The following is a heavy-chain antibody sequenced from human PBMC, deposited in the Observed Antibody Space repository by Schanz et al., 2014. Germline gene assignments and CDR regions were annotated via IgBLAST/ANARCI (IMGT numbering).Heavy chain of an antibody. J-gene: IGHJ3*02. D-gene: IGHD5-18*01. V-gene: IGHV3-74*02. CDR1: GFTFSSHW. CDR2: INSVGSNT. Sequence: EVHLLESGGGLVQPGGSLRLSCAASGFTFSSHWMHWVRQDPGKGLVWVARINSVGSNTDYAGSVTGRFTISRDNAKNTLYLQMNGLRAEDTAVYYCARVALPGYSSPRDAFDIWGQGTMVTVSS. CDR3: ARVALPGYSSPRDAFDI.